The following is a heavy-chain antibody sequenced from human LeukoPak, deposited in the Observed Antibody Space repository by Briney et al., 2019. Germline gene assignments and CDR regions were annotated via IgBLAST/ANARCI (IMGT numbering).Heavy chain of an antibody. CDR1: GGSISSSNW. CDR3: ARGEQDYYDSSGYTYYFDY. Sequence: SGTLSLTCAVSGGSISSSNWWSWVRQPPGKGLEWIGEIYHSGSTNYNPSLKSRVTISVDKSKNQFSLKLSSVTAADTAVYYCARGEQDYYDSSGYTYYFDYWGQGTLVTVSS. D-gene: IGHD3-22*01. CDR2: IYHSGST. V-gene: IGHV4-4*02. J-gene: IGHJ4*02.